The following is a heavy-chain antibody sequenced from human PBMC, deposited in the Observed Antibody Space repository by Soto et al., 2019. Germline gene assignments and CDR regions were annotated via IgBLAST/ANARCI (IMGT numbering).Heavy chain of an antibody. J-gene: IGHJ4*02. CDR3: ARDPLWFGELLLDY. D-gene: IGHD3-10*01. Sequence: VQLVESGGGLVQPGGSLRLSCAASGFTFSSYSMNWVRQAPGKGLEWVSYISSCSSTIYYADSVKGRFTISRDNAKNSLYLQMNSLRAEDTAVYYCARDPLWFGELLLDYWGQGTLVTVSS. CDR2: ISSCSSTI. CDR1: GFTFSSYS. V-gene: IGHV3-48*01.